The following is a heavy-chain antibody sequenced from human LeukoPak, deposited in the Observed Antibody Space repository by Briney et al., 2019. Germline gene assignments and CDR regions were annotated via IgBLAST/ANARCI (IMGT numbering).Heavy chain of an antibody. J-gene: IGHJ6*03. D-gene: IGHD1-26*01. V-gene: IGHV3-48*03. CDR1: GLPFSSFH. CDR3: ARVLSGTPFDYYLNMDV. CDR2: MTYSDTTV. Sequence: PGESLRLSCVASGLPFSSFHVTGVPRVPGKGLVWLAHMTYSDTTVEYADSLKGRFTISRDAATKTVYLQINSLRAEDTATYYCARVLSGTPFDYYLNMDVWGKGTTVIVSS.